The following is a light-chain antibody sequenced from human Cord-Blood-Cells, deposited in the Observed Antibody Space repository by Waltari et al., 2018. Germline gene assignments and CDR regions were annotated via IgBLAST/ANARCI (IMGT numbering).Light chain of an antibody. V-gene: IGKV3-15*01. CDR2: GAS. CDR3: QQYNIWPPVT. CDR1: QSFSSN. J-gene: IGKJ3*01. Sequence: ELVMTQSPATLSVSPWERATLSCRASQSFSSNLAWYQQKPRQAPRLLIYGASTRATGIPARFSGSGSGTEFTLTISSLQSENFAVYYCQQYNIWPPVTFGPGTKVDIK.